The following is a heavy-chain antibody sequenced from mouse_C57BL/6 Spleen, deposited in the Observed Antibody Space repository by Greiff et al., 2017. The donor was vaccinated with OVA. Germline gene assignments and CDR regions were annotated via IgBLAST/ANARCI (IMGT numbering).Heavy chain of an antibody. Sequence: VQLQQSGPGLVKPSQSLSLTCSVTGYSITSGYYWNWIRQFPGNKLEWMGYISYDGSNNYNPSLKNRNPITRDTSKNQFFLKLNSVTTEDTATYYCASPPYYYGSSPYWYFDVWGTGTTVTVSS. D-gene: IGHD1-1*01. CDR1: GYSITSGYY. CDR3: ASPPYYYGSSPYWYFDV. J-gene: IGHJ1*03. V-gene: IGHV3-6*01. CDR2: ISYDGSN.